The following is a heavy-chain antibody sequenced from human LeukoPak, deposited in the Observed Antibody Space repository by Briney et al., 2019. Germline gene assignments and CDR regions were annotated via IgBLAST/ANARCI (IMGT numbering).Heavy chain of an antibody. CDR3: ARVEMATKKPLTPPNDY. V-gene: IGHV1-69*04. Sequence: ASVKVSCKASGGTFSSYAISWVRQAPGQGLEWMGRIIPILGIANYAQKLQGRVTMTTDTSTSTAYMELRSLRSDDTAVYYCARVEMATKKPLTPPNDYWGQGTLVTVSS. D-gene: IGHD5-24*01. CDR1: GGTFSSYA. J-gene: IGHJ4*02. CDR2: IIPILGIA.